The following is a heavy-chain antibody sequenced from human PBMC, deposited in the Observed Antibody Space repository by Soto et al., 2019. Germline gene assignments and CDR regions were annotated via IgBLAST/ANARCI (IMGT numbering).Heavy chain of an antibody. CDR2: ISSSSSYI. Sequence: EVQLVESGGGLVKPGGSLRLFCAASGFTFNLYSMNWVRQAPGKGLEWVSSISSSSSYIYSADSVKGRFTISRDNAKNSLFLQMNSLRAEDTAVYYCARGAFDAFDIWGQGTMVTVSS. J-gene: IGHJ3*02. CDR1: GFTFNLYS. V-gene: IGHV3-21*01. CDR3: ARGAFDAFDI.